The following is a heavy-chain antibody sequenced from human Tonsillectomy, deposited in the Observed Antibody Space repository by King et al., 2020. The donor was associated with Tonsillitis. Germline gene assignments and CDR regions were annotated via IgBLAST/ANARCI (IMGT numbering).Heavy chain of an antibody. Sequence: QLVQSGAEVKKPGASVKVSCKASGYTFTSYYMHWVRQAPGQGLEWMGIINPSGGSTSYAQKFQGRVTMTRDTSTSTVYMELSSLRSEDTAVYYCAREGYDFWSGYWVFDYWGQGTLVTVSS. CDR2: INPSGGST. V-gene: IGHV1-46*03. CDR1: GYTFTSYY. CDR3: AREGYDFWSGYWVFDY. J-gene: IGHJ4*02. D-gene: IGHD3-3*01.